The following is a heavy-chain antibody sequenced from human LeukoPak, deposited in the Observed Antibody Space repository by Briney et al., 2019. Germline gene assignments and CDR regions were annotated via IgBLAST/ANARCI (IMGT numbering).Heavy chain of an antibody. CDR2: ISYDGSNK. Sequence: PGGSLRLSCAASGFTFSRYGMHWVRQAPGKGLEWVAVISYDGSNKYYADSEKGRFTISRDNSKNPLYLQMNSLRAEDTAVYYCAKDRYYDSSGYPYYYGMDVWGQGTTVTVSS. D-gene: IGHD3-22*01. V-gene: IGHV3-30*18. CDR3: AKDRYYDSSGYPYYYGMDV. CDR1: GFTFSRYG. J-gene: IGHJ6*02.